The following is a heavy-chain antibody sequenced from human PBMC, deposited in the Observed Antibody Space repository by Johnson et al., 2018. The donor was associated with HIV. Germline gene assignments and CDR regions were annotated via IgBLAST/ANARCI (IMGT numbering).Heavy chain of an antibody. CDR2: INYSGGSA. J-gene: IGHJ3*02. CDR3: ARDFVGGVPQGAFDI. V-gene: IGHV3-20*04. CDR1: GFNFDDYG. D-gene: IGHD1-1*01. Sequence: MLLVESGGGLARPGGSLRLFCTASGFNFDDYGMSWVRQIPGKGLEWVSGINYSGGSAAYAESVKGRFTISRDNAKNFLSLQMNSLRAEDTAVYYCARDFVGGVPQGAFDIWGQGTMVTVSS.